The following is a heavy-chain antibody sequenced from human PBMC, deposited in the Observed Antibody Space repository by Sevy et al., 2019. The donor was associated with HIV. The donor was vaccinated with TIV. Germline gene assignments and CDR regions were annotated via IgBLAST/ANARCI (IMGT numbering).Heavy chain of an antibody. J-gene: IGHJ2*01. D-gene: IGHD3-10*01. Sequence: GGSLRLSCTASGFTFSTYAMSWVRQAPGKGLEWVSGISGSASTTYYGGAAYYADSVKGRFTITRDNAKNTLYLEMNSLRDEDSAVFHCARGLLGRPRGDYWYFDLWGRGTLVTVSS. CDR2: ISGSASTTYYGGAA. V-gene: IGHV3-23*01. CDR1: GFTFSTYA. CDR3: ARGLLGRPRGDYWYFDL.